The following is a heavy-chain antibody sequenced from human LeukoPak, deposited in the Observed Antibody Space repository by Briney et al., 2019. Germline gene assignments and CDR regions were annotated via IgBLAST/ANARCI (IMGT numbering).Heavy chain of an antibody. J-gene: IGHJ6*03. Sequence: ASVKVSCKASGYTFTSYYMHWVRQAPGQGLEWMGIINPSGGSTSYAQKFQGRVTMTRDMSTSTVYMELSSLRSEDTAVYYCASGGRYSYGCYYYYMDVWGKGTTVTVSS. CDR2: INPSGGST. CDR1: GYTFTSYY. CDR3: ASGGRYSYGCYYYYMDV. D-gene: IGHD5-18*01. V-gene: IGHV1-46*01.